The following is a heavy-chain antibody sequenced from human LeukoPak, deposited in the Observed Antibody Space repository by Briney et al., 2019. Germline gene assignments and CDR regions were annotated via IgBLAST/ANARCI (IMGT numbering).Heavy chain of an antibody. D-gene: IGHD4-17*01. CDR3: ARDGNYGDSGLDGFDI. J-gene: IGHJ3*02. V-gene: IGHV4-39*07. CDR2: IYYSGST. Sequence: SETLSLTCTVSGGSISSSSYYWGWIRQPPGRGLEWIGRIYYSGSTYYNPSLKSRVTISVDKPKNQFSLKLSSVTAADTAVYYCARDGNYGDSGLDGFDIWGQGTMVTVSS. CDR1: GGSISSSSYY.